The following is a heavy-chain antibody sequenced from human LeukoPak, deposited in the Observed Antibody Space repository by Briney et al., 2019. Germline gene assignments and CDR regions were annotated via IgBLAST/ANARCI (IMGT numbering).Heavy chain of an antibody. J-gene: IGHJ4*02. Sequence: GGSLRLSCAASGFTFSSYGMHWVRQAPGKGLEWVSFIRYDGSNEYYADSVRGRFTISRDNSKNTLYLQMNSLRAEDTAVYYCAKDLALAAAGWSFDYWGQGTLVTVSS. V-gene: IGHV3-30*02. D-gene: IGHD6-13*01. CDR2: IRYDGSNE. CDR3: AKDLALAAAGWSFDY. CDR1: GFTFSSYG.